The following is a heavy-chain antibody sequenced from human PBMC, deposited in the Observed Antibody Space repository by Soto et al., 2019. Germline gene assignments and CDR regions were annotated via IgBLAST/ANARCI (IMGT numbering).Heavy chain of an antibody. CDR2: IYYSGST. Sequence: QVQLQESGPGLVKPSETLSLTCTVSGGSISSYYWSWIRQPPGKGLEWIGYIYYSGSTNYNPSLKSRVTISVDTSKNQFSLKLSSVTAADTAVYYCARLGDILTGDYYGMDVWGQGTTVTVSS. D-gene: IGHD3-9*01. V-gene: IGHV4-59*01. CDR1: GGSISSYY. CDR3: ARLGDILTGDYYGMDV. J-gene: IGHJ6*02.